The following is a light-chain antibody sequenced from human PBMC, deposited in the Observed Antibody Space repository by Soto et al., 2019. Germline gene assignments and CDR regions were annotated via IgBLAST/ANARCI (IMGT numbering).Light chain of an antibody. CDR3: KQCLQPRRT. CDR1: QSLLHSNGYTY. J-gene: IGKJ1*01. Sequence: DSVLTPSTLSLPVTPGEPASISCRSSQSLLHSNGYTYLDWYLQKPGPSPQLLVYLGSNRSSAVPDRFRGSGSGKDVTLKISRAEPEFCGTYYSKQCLQPRRT. CDR2: LGS. V-gene: IGKV2-28*01.